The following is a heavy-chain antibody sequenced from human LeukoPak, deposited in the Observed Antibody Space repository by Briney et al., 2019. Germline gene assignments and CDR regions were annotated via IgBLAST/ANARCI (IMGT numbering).Heavy chain of an antibody. Sequence: GGSLRLSCAASGFTVSSNYMSWVRQAPGKGLEWVSVIYSGGSTYYADSVKGRFTISRDNSKNTLYLQMNSLRAEDTAVYYCARVATRYYYYYYGMDVWGRGTTVTVSS. V-gene: IGHV3-53*01. CDR3: ARVATRYYYYYYGMDV. CDR2: IYSGGST. J-gene: IGHJ6*02. D-gene: IGHD1-26*01. CDR1: GFTVSSNY.